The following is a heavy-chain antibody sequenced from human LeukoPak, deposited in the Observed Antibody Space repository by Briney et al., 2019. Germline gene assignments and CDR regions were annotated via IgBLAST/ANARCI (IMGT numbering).Heavy chain of an antibody. CDR1: GGSIISSGYF. D-gene: IGHD2-2*01. CDR2: CYYSGST. CDR3: ARLGVPAAIAN. Sequence: PSEILSLTCTVSGGSIISSGYFWGWIRQPPGKGLEWIGSCYYSGSTYYNPSLKSRITISVDTSKNQFSLKVFSVTAADTATYYCARLGVPAAIANWGQGTLLTVSS. V-gene: IGHV4-39*01. J-gene: IGHJ4*02.